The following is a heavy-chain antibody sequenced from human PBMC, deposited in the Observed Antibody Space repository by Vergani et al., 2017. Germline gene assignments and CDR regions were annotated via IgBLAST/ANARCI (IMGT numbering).Heavy chain of an antibody. CDR1: GGSISSYY. CDR3: ARDGGGGGAAAGTNRGVYYYYMDV. V-gene: IGHV4-4*07. Sequence: QVQLQESGPGLVKPSETLSLTCTVSGGSISSYYWSWIRQPAGKGLEWIGRIYTSGSTNYNPSLKSRVTMSVDTSKNQFSLKLSSVTAADTAVYYCARDGGGGGAAAGTNRGVYYYYMDVWGKGTTVTVSS. CDR2: IYTSGST. D-gene: IGHD6-13*01. J-gene: IGHJ6*03.